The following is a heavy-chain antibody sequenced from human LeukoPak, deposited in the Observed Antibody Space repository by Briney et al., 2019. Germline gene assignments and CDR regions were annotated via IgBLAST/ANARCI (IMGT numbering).Heavy chain of an antibody. V-gene: IGHV3-53*01. CDR1: GFTVSSNY. CDR2: IYSGGST. J-gene: IGHJ4*02. CDR3: AREYCSGGSCYSDY. Sequence: GGSLRLSCAASGFTVSSNYMSWVRQAPGKGLEWVSVIYSGGSTYYADSVKGRFTISRDNSKNTLYLQMNSLRAEDTAVYYCAREYCSGGSCYSDYWGQGTLVAVSS. D-gene: IGHD2-15*01.